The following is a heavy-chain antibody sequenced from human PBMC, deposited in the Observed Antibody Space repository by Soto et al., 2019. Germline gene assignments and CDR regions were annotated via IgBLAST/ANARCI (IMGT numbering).Heavy chain of an antibody. D-gene: IGHD4-17*01. V-gene: IGHV4-4*07. J-gene: IGHJ6*02. CDR1: GGSISSYY. Sequence: SETLSLTCTVSGGSISSYYWSWIRQPAGKGLEWIGRIYTSGSTNYNPSLKSRVTMSVDTSKNQFSPKLSSVTAADTAVYYCAREDYGDYGGDYYYYYGMDVWGQGTTVTVSS. CDR3: AREDYGDYGGDYYYYYGMDV. CDR2: IYTSGST.